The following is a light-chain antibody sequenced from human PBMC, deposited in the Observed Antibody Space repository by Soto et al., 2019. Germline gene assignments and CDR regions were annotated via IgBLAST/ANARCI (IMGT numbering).Light chain of an antibody. J-gene: IGKJ1*01. CDR1: QTVSSNY. CDR3: QQYFKSPWT. Sequence: EIVLTQSPGTGSLSPGERATLSCGASQTVSSNYLAWYQQKPGQAPRLLIYGASSRATGIPDRFSGSGSGTDFVLTISRLEPEDFAVYYCQQYFKSPWTFGQGTKVDIK. CDR2: GAS. V-gene: IGKV3-20*01.